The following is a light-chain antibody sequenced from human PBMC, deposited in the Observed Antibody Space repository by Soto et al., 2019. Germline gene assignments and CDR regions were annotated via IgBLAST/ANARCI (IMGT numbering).Light chain of an antibody. CDR1: SSNIGRNP. Sequence: QSVLTQPPSASGTPGQRVTISCSGGSSNIGRNPVNWYLQLPGTAPKLLIYTNDRRPSGVPDRVSASKSGTSASLTISGLQSEDEADYYCATWDDSLYGMVFGGGTKPTVL. CDR2: TND. CDR3: ATWDDSLYGMV. J-gene: IGLJ2*01. V-gene: IGLV1-44*01.